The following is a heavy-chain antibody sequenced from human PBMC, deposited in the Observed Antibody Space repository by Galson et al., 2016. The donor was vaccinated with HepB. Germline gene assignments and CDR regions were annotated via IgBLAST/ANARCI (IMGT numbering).Heavy chain of an antibody. CDR2: ISYDGRSK. CDR3: ARDYVTTATRWFDP. V-gene: IGHV3-30*04. CDR1: GFNFSHYA. Sequence: SLRLSCAASGFNFSHYAMHWVRQAPGKGLEWVAVISYDGRSKQNADSVKGRFIISRDNSKNTLYLQINSLRAEDTAVYYCARDYVTTATRWFDPWGQGTLVTVSS. J-gene: IGHJ5*02. D-gene: IGHD1-1*01.